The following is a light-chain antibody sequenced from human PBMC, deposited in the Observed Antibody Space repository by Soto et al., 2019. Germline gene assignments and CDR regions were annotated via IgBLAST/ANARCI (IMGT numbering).Light chain of an antibody. CDR1: QSISSW. CDR3: QQYDNLPLT. CDR2: DAS. Sequence: DNQLTQYPSTVSASVGDRVTITCRASQSISSWLAWYQQKPGKAPKLLIYDASNLETGVPSRFSGSGSGTDFTFTISSLQPEDNATYYCQQYDNLPLTFGGGAKVAI. V-gene: IGKV1-33*01. J-gene: IGKJ4*01.